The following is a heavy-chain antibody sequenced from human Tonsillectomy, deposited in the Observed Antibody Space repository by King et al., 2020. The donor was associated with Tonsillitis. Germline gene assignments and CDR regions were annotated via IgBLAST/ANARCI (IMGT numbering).Heavy chain of an antibody. CDR2: ISGSSGKT. D-gene: IGHD2-2*01. CDR3: AKYICTSASFLYYFDS. CDR1: GFTFSSYA. J-gene: IGHJ4*02. V-gene: IGHV3-23*04. Sequence: VQLVESGGDLVQPGGSLRLSCVGSGFTFSSYAMSWVRQAPGRGLEWVSHISGSSGKTFYAGSVRGRFTISRDNSKNTLYLQMNSLRAEDSALYYCAKYICTSASFLYYFDSWGLGTLVTVSS.